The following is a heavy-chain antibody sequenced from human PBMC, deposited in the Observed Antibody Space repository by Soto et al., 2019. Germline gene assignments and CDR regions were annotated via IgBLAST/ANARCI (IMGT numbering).Heavy chain of an antibody. CDR1: GGSISSSSYY. V-gene: IGHV4-39*01. J-gene: IGHJ4*02. Sequence: QLQLQESGPGLVKPSETLSLTCTVSGGSISSSSYYWGWIRQPSGKGLEWIGSIYYGGSTYYNPSLKXXVXIXXDTSKTQFSLKLSSVTAADTAVYYCASSYGDYVSYWGQGTLVTVSS. D-gene: IGHD4-17*01. CDR3: ASSYGDYVSY. CDR2: IYYGGST.